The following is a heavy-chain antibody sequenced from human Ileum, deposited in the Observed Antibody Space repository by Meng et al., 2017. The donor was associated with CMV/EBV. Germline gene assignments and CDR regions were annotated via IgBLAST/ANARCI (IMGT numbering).Heavy chain of an antibody. D-gene: IGHD6-13*01. CDR2: INPNSGGT. CDR1: GYTFTGYY. J-gene: IGHJ4*02. CDR3: AGDMKGNRGSSRYPASYYFDY. V-gene: IGHV1-2*02. Sequence: ASVKVSCKASGYTFTGYYMHWVRQAPGQGLEWMGWINPNSGGTNYAQKFQGRVTMTRDTSISTAYMELSRLRSDDTAVYYCAGDMKGNRGSSRYPASYYFDYWGQGTLVTVSS.